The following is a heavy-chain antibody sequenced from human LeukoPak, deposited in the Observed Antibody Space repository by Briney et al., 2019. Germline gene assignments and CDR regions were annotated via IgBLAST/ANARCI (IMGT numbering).Heavy chain of an antibody. V-gene: IGHV3-48*03. CDR2: IASSGTIK. Sequence: GGSLRLSCAGSGFTFGRYWMSWVRQAPGKGLEWVSNIASSGTIKYYADSVKGRFSISRDNAKSSLYLQMNSLRVEDTAVYYCALLAVASDFDYWGQGALVTVSS. J-gene: IGHJ4*02. D-gene: IGHD6-19*01. CDR1: GFTFGRYW. CDR3: ALLAVASDFDY.